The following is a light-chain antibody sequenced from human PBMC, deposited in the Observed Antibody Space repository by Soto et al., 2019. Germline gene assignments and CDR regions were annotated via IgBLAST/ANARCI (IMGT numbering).Light chain of an antibody. CDR2: WAS. CDR3: QQYYSSPWT. J-gene: IGKJ1*01. Sequence: DVLLTQSPDSLAVSLGERATINCKSTQRCFYSSNNMNYLAWYQQKAGQPPKLLIYWASTRESGVPDRFGGSGSGTEFTLTISSLQAEDVAVYYCQQYYSSPWTFGQGTKVDIK. V-gene: IGKV4-1*01. CDR1: QRCFYSSNNMNY.